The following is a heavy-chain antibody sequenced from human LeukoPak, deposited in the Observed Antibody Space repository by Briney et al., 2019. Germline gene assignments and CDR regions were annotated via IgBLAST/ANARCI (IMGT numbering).Heavy chain of an antibody. CDR3: AKDYYDSSGYLRGAMGAFDI. V-gene: IGHV3-23*01. CDR2: ISGSGGST. D-gene: IGHD3-22*01. J-gene: IGHJ3*02. CDR1: GFTFSSYA. Sequence: GGSLRLSCAAPGFTFSSYAMSWVRQAPGKGLEWVSAISGSGGSTYYADSVKGRFTISRDNSKNTLYLQMNSLRAEDTAVYYCAKDYYDSSGYLRGAMGAFDIWGQGTMVTVSS.